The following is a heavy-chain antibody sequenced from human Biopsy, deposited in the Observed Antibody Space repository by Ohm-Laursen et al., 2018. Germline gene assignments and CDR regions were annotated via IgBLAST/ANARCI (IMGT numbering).Heavy chain of an antibody. D-gene: IGHD6-6*01. Sequence: SDTLSLTCTVSDDSIRNFYWTWIRQPAGKGLEWIGRIYSSGGTKYNPSLKSRVTMSVDTSKKQLSLKVRSVTAADTAVYYCARGEYSSSMFDHWGQGTLVTVSS. CDR3: ARGEYSSSMFDH. J-gene: IGHJ4*02. CDR1: DDSIRNFY. CDR2: IYSSGGT. V-gene: IGHV4-4*07.